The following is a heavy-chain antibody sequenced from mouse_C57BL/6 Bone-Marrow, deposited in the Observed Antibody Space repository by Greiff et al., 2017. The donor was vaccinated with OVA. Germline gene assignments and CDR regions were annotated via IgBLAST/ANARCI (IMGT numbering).Heavy chain of an antibody. Sequence: QVQLQQSGAELVRPGTSVTMSCKASGYTFTNYWIGWAKQRPGHGLEWIGDIYPGGGYTTYNEKFKGKATLTADKSSSTAYMQFSSLTSEDSAIYYCARGGSYYGNLFAYWGQGTLVTVSA. J-gene: IGHJ3*01. V-gene: IGHV1-63*01. D-gene: IGHD2-10*01. CDR2: IYPGGGYT. CDR1: GYTFTNYW. CDR3: ARGGSYYGNLFAY.